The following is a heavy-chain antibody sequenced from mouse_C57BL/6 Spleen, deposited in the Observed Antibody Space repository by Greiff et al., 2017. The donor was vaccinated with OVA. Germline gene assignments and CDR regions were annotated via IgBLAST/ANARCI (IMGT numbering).Heavy chain of an antibody. CDR2: INPNNGGT. Sequence: VQLQQSGPELVKPGASVKISCKASGYTFTDYYMNWVKQSHGKSLEWIGDINPNNGGTSYTQKFKGKATLTVDTSSSTAYMELRSLTSEDSAVYYCAREGGYYRALDYWGQGTSVTVSS. CDR1: GYTFTDYY. D-gene: IGHD2-3*01. V-gene: IGHV1-26*01. CDR3: AREGGYYRALDY. J-gene: IGHJ4*01.